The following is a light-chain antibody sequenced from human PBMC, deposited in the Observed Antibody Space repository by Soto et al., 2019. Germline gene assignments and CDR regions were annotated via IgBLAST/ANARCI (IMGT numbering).Light chain of an antibody. V-gene: IGKV1-5*03. Sequence: DIQITHSPSTLCGSXVARVTITXXASQTISSWLAWYQQKPGKAPKLLIYKASSLESGVPSRFSGSGSGTEFTLTISSLQPDDFATYYCQQLRMYPSTFGGGTKVDI. CDR3: QQLRMYPST. J-gene: IGKJ4*01. CDR2: KAS. CDR1: QTISSW.